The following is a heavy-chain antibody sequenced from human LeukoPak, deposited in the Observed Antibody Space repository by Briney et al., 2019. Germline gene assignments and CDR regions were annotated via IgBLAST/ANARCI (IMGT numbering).Heavy chain of an antibody. CDR3: ARDRFYDFWSGCYMDV. Sequence: ASVKVSCKASGYTFTDYYMHWVRQAPGQGLEWMGWISAYNGNTNYAQKLQGRVTMTTDTSTSTAYMELRSLRSDDTAVYYCARDRFYDFWSGCYMDVWGKGTTVTVSS. CDR1: GYTFTDYY. J-gene: IGHJ6*03. V-gene: IGHV1-18*04. D-gene: IGHD3-3*01. CDR2: ISAYNGNT.